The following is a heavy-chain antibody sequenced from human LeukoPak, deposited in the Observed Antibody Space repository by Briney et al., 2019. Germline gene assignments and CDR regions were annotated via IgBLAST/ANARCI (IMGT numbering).Heavy chain of an antibody. CDR3: ASVLYCGADCYSGRYFFDY. J-gene: IGHJ4*02. CDR2: INPSGDST. V-gene: IGHV1-46*01. D-gene: IGHD2-21*02. CDR1: GYTFIGYY. Sequence: ASVKVSCKASGYTFIGYYLHWVRQAPGQGLEWMGIINPSGDSTSYAQKFQGRVTMTRDTSTSTVYMELSSLRSEDTAVYYCASVLYCGADCYSGRYFFDYWGQGTLVTISS.